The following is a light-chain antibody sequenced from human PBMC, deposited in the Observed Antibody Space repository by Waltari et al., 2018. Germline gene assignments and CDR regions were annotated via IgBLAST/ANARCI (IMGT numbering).Light chain of an antibody. CDR1: QSVKCY. Sequence: EIVLTQSPATLSLSPGERATLSCRPSQSVKCYLAWYQQRPGQAPRLLIYDTSNRATGIPARFSGSGSETDFTLTISSLEPDDSAVYYCQQRRNWPLTFGGGTKVEIK. CDR3: QQRRNWPLT. CDR2: DTS. V-gene: IGKV3-11*01. J-gene: IGKJ4*01.